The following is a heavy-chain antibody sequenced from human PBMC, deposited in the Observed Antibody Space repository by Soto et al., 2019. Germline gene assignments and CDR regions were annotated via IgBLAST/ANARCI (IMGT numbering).Heavy chain of an antibody. CDR1: GGSISSGGYY. D-gene: IGHD3-9*01. V-gene: IGHV4-31*03. J-gene: IGHJ6*02. Sequence: SETLSLTCTVSGGSISSGGYYWSWIRQHPGKGLEWIGYIYYSGSTYYNPSLKSRVTIPVDTSKNQFSLKLSSVTAADTAVYYCARVIGYYDILTGYPYYYYGMDVWGQGTTVTVSS. CDR2: IYYSGST. CDR3: ARVIGYYDILTGYPYYYYGMDV.